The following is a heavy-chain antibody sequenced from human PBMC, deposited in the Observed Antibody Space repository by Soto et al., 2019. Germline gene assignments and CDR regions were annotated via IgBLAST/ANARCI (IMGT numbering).Heavy chain of an antibody. CDR2: IYSGGST. Sequence: GGSLRLSCAASGFTVSSNYMSWVRQAPGKGLEWVSVIYSGGSTYYADSVKGRFTISRDNSKNTLYLQMNSLRAEDTAVYYCGRGSGYLWFGELYDYWGQGTLVTVSS. J-gene: IGHJ4*02. CDR1: GFTVSSNY. CDR3: GRGSGYLWFGELYDY. V-gene: IGHV3-66*01. D-gene: IGHD3-10*01.